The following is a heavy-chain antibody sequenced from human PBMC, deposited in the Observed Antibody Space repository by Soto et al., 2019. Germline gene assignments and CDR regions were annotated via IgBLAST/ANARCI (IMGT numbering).Heavy chain of an antibody. J-gene: IGHJ4*02. CDR1: GGSISSGGYS. CDR3: ARGEVVALGY. D-gene: IGHD2-15*01. Sequence: QLQLQESGSGLVKPSQTLSLTCAVSGGSISSGGYSWSWIRQPPGKGLEWIGYIYHSGSTYYNPSLQSRVTILVHRSKNQFSRNLSSVTAADTAVYYCARGEVVALGYWGQGTLVTVSS. CDR2: IYHSGST. V-gene: IGHV4-30-2*01.